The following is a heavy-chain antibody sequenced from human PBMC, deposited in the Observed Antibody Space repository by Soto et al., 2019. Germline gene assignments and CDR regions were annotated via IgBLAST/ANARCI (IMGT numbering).Heavy chain of an antibody. Sequence: GASVKVSCKVSGYTLTELSMHWVRQAPGKGLEWMGGFDPEDGETIYAQKFQGRVTMTEDTSTDTAYMELSSLRSEDTAVYYCATRADYCSGGSCYQIFDYWGQGTLVTSPQ. CDR2: FDPEDGET. V-gene: IGHV1-24*01. D-gene: IGHD2-15*01. CDR1: GYTLTELS. J-gene: IGHJ4*02. CDR3: ATRADYCSGGSCYQIFDY.